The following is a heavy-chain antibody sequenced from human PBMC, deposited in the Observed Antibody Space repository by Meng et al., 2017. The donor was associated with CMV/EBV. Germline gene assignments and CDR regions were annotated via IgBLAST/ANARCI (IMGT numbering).Heavy chain of an antibody. J-gene: IGHJ6*02. CDR3: ASKGYCSGGSCYSTYYYGMDV. CDR1: GGSVSSGSYY. V-gene: IGHV4-61*01. CDR2: IYYSGST. Sequence: GPLRLSCTVSGGSVSSGSYYWSWIRQPPGKGLEWIGYIYYSGSTNYNPSLTSRVTISVDTSKNQFSLKLNSVTAADTAVYYCASKGYCSGGSCYSTYYYGMDVWGQGTTVTVSS. D-gene: IGHD2-15*01.